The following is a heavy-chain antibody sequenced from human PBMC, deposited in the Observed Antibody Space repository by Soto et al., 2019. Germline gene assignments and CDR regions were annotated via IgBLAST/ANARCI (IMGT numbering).Heavy chain of an antibody. CDR2: ISASTGNT. CDR1: GYTFTSYG. CDR3: ARSPRVIVAAKGPLDY. V-gene: IGHV1-18*04. D-gene: IGHD5-12*01. J-gene: IGHJ4*02. Sequence: GASVKVSCKASGYTFTSYGINWVRQAPGQGLEWMGWISASTGNTNYAESVQGRVTLTTDISTSTAYMELRRLTSNDTAVYYCARSPRVIVAAKGPLDYWGQGTPVTVSS.